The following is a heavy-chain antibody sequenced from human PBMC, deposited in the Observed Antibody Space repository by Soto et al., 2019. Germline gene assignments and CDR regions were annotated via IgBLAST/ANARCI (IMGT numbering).Heavy chain of an antibody. J-gene: IGHJ5*02. V-gene: IGHV3-30-3*01. D-gene: IGHD3-16*02. CDR3: AREGYDYVWGCYRNKWFDR. Sequence: QVQLVESGGGVVQPGRSLRLSCAASGFTFSNYAVHWVRQAPGKGLEWVAVISYDGTNQYYADSMKGRFIISRDNSKNTLVLQMNSLIVEDTAVYYGAREGYDYVWGCYRNKWFDRWGQRTLVTVSS. CDR1: GFTFSNYA. CDR2: ISYDGTNQ.